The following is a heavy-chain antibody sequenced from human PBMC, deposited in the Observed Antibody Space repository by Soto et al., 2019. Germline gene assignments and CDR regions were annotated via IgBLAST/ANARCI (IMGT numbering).Heavy chain of an antibody. D-gene: IGHD6-13*01. CDR1: GGSISSSSYY. J-gene: IGHJ4*02. CDR3: ATHSSSRPFDY. CDR2: IYYSGST. V-gene: IGHV4-39*01. Sequence: SETLSLTCTVSGGSISSSSYYWGWIRQPPGKGLEWIGSIYYSGSTYYNPSLKSRVTISVDTSKNQFSLKLSSVTAADSAVYYCATHSSSRPFDYWGQGTLVTVSS.